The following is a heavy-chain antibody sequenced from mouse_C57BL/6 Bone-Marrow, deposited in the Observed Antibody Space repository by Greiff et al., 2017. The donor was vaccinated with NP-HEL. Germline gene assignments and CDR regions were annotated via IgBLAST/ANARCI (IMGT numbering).Heavy chain of an antibody. J-gene: IGHJ4*01. Sequence: QVQLQQSGAELVKPGASVKLSCKASGYTFTSYWMHWVKQRPGQGLEWIGLIHPDSGSTNYNGKFKSKATLTVDKSSSTAYMQLSSLTSAYSAVYYRARTGSLLSSYYYAMDYWGQGTSVTVSS. D-gene: IGHD2-1*01. V-gene: IGHV1-64*01. CDR2: IHPDSGST. CDR1: GYTFTSYW. CDR3: ARTGSLLSSYYYAMDY.